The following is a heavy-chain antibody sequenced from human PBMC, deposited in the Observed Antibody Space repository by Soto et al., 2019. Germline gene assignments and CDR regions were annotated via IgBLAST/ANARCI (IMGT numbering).Heavy chain of an antibody. V-gene: IGHV4-59*01. Sequence: SETLSLTCSISGGSISDYQWNWIRQPPGKGLEWIGYIYYSGRTNYNPSLKSRLTISLDTSTRQFSLRLRSVTAADTAVYYCARMRGLGEISPYMDYWGQGAMVTGSS. D-gene: IGHD3-16*01. CDR2: IYYSGRT. CDR1: GGSISDYQ. J-gene: IGHJ4*02. CDR3: ARMRGLGEISPYMDY.